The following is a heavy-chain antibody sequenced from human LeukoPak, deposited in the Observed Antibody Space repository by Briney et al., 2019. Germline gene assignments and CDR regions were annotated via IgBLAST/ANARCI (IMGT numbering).Heavy chain of an antibody. Sequence: PGGSLRLSCAASGFTFGDHYMDWVRQAREKGLEWVGRIRNKANSYTTEYAASVKGRFTISRDDSKNSLYLQMNSLKTEDTAVYYCARVRYYLDYWGQGTLVTVSS. V-gene: IGHV3-72*01. CDR3: ARVRYYLDY. J-gene: IGHJ4*02. D-gene: IGHD3-9*01. CDR1: GFTFGDHY. CDR2: IRNKANSYTT.